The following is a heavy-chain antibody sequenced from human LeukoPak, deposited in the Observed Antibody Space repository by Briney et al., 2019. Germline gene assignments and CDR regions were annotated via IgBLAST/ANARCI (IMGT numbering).Heavy chain of an antibody. V-gene: IGHV1-2*02. J-gene: IGHJ3*02. D-gene: IGHD3-10*01. CDR3: ARVGFGEFDDAFDI. CDR2: INPNSGGT. Sequence: ASVKVSCKASGYTFTGYYMHWVRQAPGQGLEWMGWINPNSGGTNYAQKFHGRVTMTRDTSISTAYMELSRLRSDDTGVYYCARVGFGEFDDAFDIWGQGTMVTVSS. CDR1: GYTFTGYY.